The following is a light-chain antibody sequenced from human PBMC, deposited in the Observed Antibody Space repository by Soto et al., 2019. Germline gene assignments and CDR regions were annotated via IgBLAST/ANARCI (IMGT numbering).Light chain of an antibody. CDR1: SSDVGGYNY. CDR2: EVN. J-gene: IGLJ3*02. V-gene: IGLV2-14*01. CDR3: SSYTSGSTPWV. Sequence: QSALTQPASVSGSPGQSITISCTGTSSDVGGYNYVSWYQQHPGKAPKLMIYEVNNRPSGVSNRFSGSKSGNTASLTISGLQAEDEADYYCSSYTSGSTPWVFGGGTKLTVL.